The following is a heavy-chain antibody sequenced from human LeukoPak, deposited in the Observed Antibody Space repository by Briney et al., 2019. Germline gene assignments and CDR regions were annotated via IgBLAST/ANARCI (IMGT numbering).Heavy chain of an antibody. D-gene: IGHD3-10*01. CDR2: ISYDGSNK. CDR1: GFTFSSYA. J-gene: IGHJ4*02. CDR3: ARVDTMVREAEY. Sequence: GRSLRLSCAASGFTFSSYAMHWVRQAPGKGLEWVAVISYDGSNKYYADSVKGRFTISRDNSKNTLYLQMNSLRAEDTAVYYCARVDTMVREAEYWGQGTLVTVSS. V-gene: IGHV3-30-3*01.